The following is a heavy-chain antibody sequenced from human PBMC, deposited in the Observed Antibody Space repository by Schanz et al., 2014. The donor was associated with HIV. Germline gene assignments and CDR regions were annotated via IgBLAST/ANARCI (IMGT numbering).Heavy chain of an antibody. CDR2: IWYDGSNI. CDR3: ARDLHDYGDARTDY. V-gene: IGHV3-33*08. D-gene: IGHD4-17*01. Sequence: VQLVESGGGVVQPGRSLRLSCTASGFTFSSYAMSWVRQAPGKGLEWVAVIWYDGSNIYYADSVNGRFTISRDNAKNSLHLQMSRLGAEDTAVYYCARDLHDYGDARTDYWGQGILVTVSS. J-gene: IGHJ4*02. CDR1: GFTFSSYA.